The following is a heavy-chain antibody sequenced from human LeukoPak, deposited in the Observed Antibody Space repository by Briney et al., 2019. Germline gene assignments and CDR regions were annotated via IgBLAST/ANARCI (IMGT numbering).Heavy chain of an antibody. CDR1: GFSFSSYW. J-gene: IGHJ6*02. Sequence: GGSLRLSCAVSGFSFSSYWVHWVRQAPGKGLVWVSRFNGDGSTTTYADSVKGRFTISRDNSKNTLYLQMNSLRAEDTAVYYCAKAPLYSPGFYGMDVWGQGTTVTVSS. V-gene: IGHV3-74*01. D-gene: IGHD6-13*01. CDR2: FNGDGSTT. CDR3: AKAPLYSPGFYGMDV.